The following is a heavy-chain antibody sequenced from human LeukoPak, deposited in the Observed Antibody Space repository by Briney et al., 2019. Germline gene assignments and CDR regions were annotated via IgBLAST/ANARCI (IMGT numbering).Heavy chain of an antibody. V-gene: IGHV4-59*01. D-gene: IGHD3-22*01. Sequence: PSETLSLTRNVSGASMSSNYWSWIRQPPGKGLEWIGYISYSGSTKYNPSLKSRVTMSVDTSKNQFSLKVNSVTAADTAVYYCARAHARSAYYSDYWGQGTLVTVSS. CDR2: ISYSGST. CDR3: ARAHARSAYYSDY. J-gene: IGHJ4*02. CDR1: GASMSSNY.